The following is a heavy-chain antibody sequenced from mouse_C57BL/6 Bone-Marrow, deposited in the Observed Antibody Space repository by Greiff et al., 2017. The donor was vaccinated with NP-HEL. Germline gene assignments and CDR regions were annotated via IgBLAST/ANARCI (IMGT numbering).Heavy chain of an antibody. CDR1: GYTFTDYN. V-gene: IGHV1-22*01. CDR3: AIFTTVCDY. CDR2: INPNNGGT. Sequence: EVQLQQSGPELVKPGASVKMSCKASGYTFTDYNMHWVKQSHGKSLEWIGYINPNNGGTSYNQKFKGKATLTVNKSSSTAYMALRSLTSEDSAVYYCAIFTTVCDYWGQGTTLTVSS. D-gene: IGHD1-1*01. J-gene: IGHJ2*01.